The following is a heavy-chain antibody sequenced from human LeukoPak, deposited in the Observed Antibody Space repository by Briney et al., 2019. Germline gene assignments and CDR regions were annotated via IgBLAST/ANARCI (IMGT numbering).Heavy chain of an antibody. Sequence: SETLSLTCTVSGDSMTKYYWSWIRQPPGKGLEWIGFIYSNGGTSYNPSLKSRITISIDMSKNQFSLKMYSVTAADAAVYYCVSQVSGSMSQNWGQGTLVTVSS. CDR2: IYSNGGT. J-gene: IGHJ4*02. V-gene: IGHV4-59*01. D-gene: IGHD2-21*01. CDR1: GDSMTKYY. CDR3: VSQVSGSMSQN.